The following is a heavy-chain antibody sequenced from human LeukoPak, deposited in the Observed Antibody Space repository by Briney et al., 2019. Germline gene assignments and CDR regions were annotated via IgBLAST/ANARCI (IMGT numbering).Heavy chain of an antibody. D-gene: IGHD3-16*02. CDR3: GTSVTFGGVIDTDYFDY. CDR2: ISGSGGST. CDR1: GFTFSSYA. Sequence: GGSLRLSCAASGFTFSSYAMSWVRQAPGKGLEWVSAISGSGGSTYYADSVKGRFTISRDNSKNTLYLQMNSLRAEDTAVYYCGTSVTFGGVIDTDYFDYWGQGTLVTVSS. J-gene: IGHJ4*02. V-gene: IGHV3-23*01.